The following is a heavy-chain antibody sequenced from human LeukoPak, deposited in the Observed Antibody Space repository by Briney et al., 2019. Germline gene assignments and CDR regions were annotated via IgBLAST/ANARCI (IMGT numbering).Heavy chain of an antibody. J-gene: IGHJ5*02. CDR2: IYTSGST. Sequence: SETLSLTCTVSGGSISSYYWSWIRQPAGKGLEWIGRIYTSGSTNYNPSLKSRVTMSVDTSKNQFSLKLSSVTAADTAVYYCATTWGYCSSTSCHNWFDRWGQGTLVTVSS. CDR1: GGSISSYY. D-gene: IGHD2-2*01. CDR3: ATTWGYCSSTSCHNWFDR. V-gene: IGHV4-4*07.